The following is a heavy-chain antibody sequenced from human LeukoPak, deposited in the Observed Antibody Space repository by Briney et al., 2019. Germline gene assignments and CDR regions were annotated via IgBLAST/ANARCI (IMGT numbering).Heavy chain of an antibody. CDR2: ISAGNGNT. J-gene: IGHJ4*02. CDR1: GYTFTNYG. V-gene: IGHV1-18*01. CDR3: ARDSGSGSNDY. Sequence: GASVNVSCKASGYTFTNYGITWVRQAPGQGLEWMGWISAGNGNTKYSQNFQGRVTFISNTSATTAFMELSSLRSEDAAVYYCARDSGSGSNDYWGQGTLVTVSS. D-gene: IGHD1-26*01.